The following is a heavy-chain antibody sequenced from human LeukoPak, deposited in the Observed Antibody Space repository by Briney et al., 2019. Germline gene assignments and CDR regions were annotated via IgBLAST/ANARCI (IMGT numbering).Heavy chain of an antibody. V-gene: IGHV1-18*01. Sequence: ASVTVTFQATRYTFTSYGISWVRQAPGQGLEWMGWISAYNGNTNYAQKLQGRVTMTTDTSTSTAYMELRSLRSDDTAVYYCARDGMGNYYDSSGYYLLDYWGEGTLVTVSS. CDR1: RYTFTSYG. D-gene: IGHD3-22*01. CDR3: ARDGMGNYYDSSGYYLLDY. J-gene: IGHJ4*02. CDR2: ISAYNGNT.